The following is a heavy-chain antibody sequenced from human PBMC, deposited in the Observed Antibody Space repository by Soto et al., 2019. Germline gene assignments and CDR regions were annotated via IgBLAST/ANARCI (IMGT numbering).Heavy chain of an antibody. J-gene: IGHJ3*02. V-gene: IGHV3-48*03. Sequence: PGGSLRLSCAASGFTFRNFEMNWVRQAPGKGLEWVSYIDATSNIIYYADSVKGRFTISRDNSKNSLSLQMNSLRAEDTAVYYCARDRWHANRYPGAFDIWGRGTMVTV. CDR3: ARDRWHANRYPGAFDI. D-gene: IGHD1-20*01. CDR2: IDATSNII. CDR1: GFTFRNFE.